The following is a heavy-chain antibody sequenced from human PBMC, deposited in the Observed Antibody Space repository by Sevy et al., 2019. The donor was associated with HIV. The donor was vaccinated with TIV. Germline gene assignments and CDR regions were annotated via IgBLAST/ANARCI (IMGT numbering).Heavy chain of an antibody. Sequence: GGSLRLSCAASGFTFSSYAMHWVRQAPGKGLEWVAVISYDGSNKYYADSVKGRFTISRDNSKNTLYLQMNSLRAEDMAVYYCAGAVGARYYFDYWGQGTLVTVSS. CDR2: ISYDGSNK. J-gene: IGHJ4*02. V-gene: IGHV3-30-3*01. CDR1: GFTFSSYA. CDR3: AGAVGARYYFDY. D-gene: IGHD1-26*01.